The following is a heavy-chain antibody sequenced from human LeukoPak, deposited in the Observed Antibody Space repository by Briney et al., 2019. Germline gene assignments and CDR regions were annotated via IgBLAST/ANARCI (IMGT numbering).Heavy chain of an antibody. CDR2: INHSGST. D-gene: IGHD3-3*01. CDR3: ARLRSYDFWSGYYPYMDV. CDR1: GGSFSGYY. J-gene: IGHJ6*03. V-gene: IGHV4-34*01. Sequence: SETLSLTCAVYGGSFSGYYWSWIHQPPGKGLEWIGEINHSGSTNYNPSLKSRVTISVDTPKNQFSLKLSSVTAADTAVYYCARLRSYDFWSGYYPYMDVWGKGTTVTVSS.